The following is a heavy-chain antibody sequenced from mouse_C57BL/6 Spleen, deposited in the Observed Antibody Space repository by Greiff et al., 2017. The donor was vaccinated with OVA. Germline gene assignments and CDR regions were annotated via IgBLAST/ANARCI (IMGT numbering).Heavy chain of an antibody. CDR2: IYPGDGDT. Sequence: VQVVESGAELVKPGASVKISCKASGYAFSSYWMNWVKQRPGKGLEWIGQIYPGDGDTNYNGKFKGKATLTADKSSSTAYMQLSSLTSEDSAVYFCARKGVDGYYGAMDYWGQGTSVTVSS. CDR3: ARKGVDGYYGAMDY. J-gene: IGHJ4*01. CDR1: GYAFSSYW. D-gene: IGHD2-3*01. V-gene: IGHV1-80*01.